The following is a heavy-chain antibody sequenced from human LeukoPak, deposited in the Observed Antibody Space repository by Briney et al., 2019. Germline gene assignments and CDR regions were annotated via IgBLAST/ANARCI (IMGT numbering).Heavy chain of an antibody. Sequence: GGSLRLSCAASGFTFSSYGMHWVRQAPGKGLEWVAVISYDGSNKHYADSVKGRFTISRDNSKNTLYLQMNSLRAEDTAVYYCAKAGDYDFWSGYYYWGQGTLVTVSS. CDR2: ISYDGSNK. CDR3: AKAGDYDFWSGYYY. D-gene: IGHD3-3*01. J-gene: IGHJ4*02. V-gene: IGHV3-30*18. CDR1: GFTFSSYG.